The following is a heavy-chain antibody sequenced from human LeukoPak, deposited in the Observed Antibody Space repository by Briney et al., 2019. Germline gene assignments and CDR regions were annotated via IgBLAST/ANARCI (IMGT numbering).Heavy chain of an antibody. CDR2: IKQGGSEK. CDR1: GFTFSSYG. J-gene: IGHJ6*04. D-gene: IGHD3-10*02. CDR3: AELGITMIGGV. Sequence: GGSLGLSCAASGFTFSSYGMSWVRQAPGEGLEWVANIKQGGSEKYYVDSVKGRFTISRDNAKNSLYLQMNSLRAEDTAVYYCAELGITMIGGVWGKGTTVTISS. V-gene: IGHV3-7*01.